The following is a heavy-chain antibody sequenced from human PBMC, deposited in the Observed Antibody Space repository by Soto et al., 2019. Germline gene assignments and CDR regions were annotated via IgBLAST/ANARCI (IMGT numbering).Heavy chain of an antibody. CDR1: GGTFSSYT. J-gene: IGHJ3*02. CDR3: ARNFGDDAFDI. CDR2: IIPILGIA. D-gene: IGHD3-10*01. Sequence: QVQLVQSGAEVKKPGSSVKVSCKASGGTFSSYTINWVRQAPGQGLEWMGRIIPILGIANYAQKFQGRVTITADKPTSTVYMELSSLRSEETAVYYCARNFGDDAFDIWGQGTMVTVSS. V-gene: IGHV1-69*02.